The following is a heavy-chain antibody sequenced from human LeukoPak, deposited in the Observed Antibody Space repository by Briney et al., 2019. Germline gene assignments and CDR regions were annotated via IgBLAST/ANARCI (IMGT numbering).Heavy chain of an antibody. Sequence: PGGSLRLSCAASGFTFSSYRMNWVRQAPGKGLEWVSSISSSSIYKYYADSVKGRFTISRDNAKNSLYLHMNSLRAEDTAVYYCARDETENYCGGGSCRYNWFDPRGQGTLVTVSS. V-gene: IGHV3-21*01. J-gene: IGHJ5*02. D-gene: IGHD2-15*01. CDR2: ISSSSIYK. CDR3: ARDETENYCGGGSCRYNWFDP. CDR1: GFTFSSYR.